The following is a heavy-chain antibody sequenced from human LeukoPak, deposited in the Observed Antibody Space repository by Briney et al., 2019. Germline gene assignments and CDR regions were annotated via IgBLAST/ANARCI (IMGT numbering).Heavy chain of an antibody. CDR2: INPNSGGT. CDR3: ATSPGSGIAAAGTWNWFDP. CDR1: GYTFTGYY. Sequence: GASVKVSCKASGYTFTGYYMHWVRQAPGQGLEWMGWINPNSGGTNYAQKFQGRVTMTEDTSTDTAYMELSSLRSEDTAVYYCATSPGSGIAAAGTWNWFDPWGQGTLVTVSS. V-gene: IGHV1-2*02. J-gene: IGHJ5*02. D-gene: IGHD6-13*01.